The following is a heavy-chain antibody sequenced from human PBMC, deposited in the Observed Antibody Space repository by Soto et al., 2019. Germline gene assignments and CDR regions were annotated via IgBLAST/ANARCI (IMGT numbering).Heavy chain of an antibody. D-gene: IGHD3-16*01. CDR2: IYNSGST. CDR1: GGSISSGGYY. CDR3: ARNYGGGRLDP. V-gene: IGHV4-31*03. J-gene: IGHJ5*02. Sequence: TSETLSLTCTVSGGSISSGGYYWNWIRQHPGKGLEWIGYIYNSGSTYYNPSLKSRVTMSIDTSNKHCALKMNSVTAADTAVYFCARNYGGGRLDPWGQGTLVTVSS.